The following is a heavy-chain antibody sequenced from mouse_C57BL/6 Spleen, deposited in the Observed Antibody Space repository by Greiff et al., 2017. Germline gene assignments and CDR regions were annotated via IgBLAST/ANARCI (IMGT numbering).Heavy chain of an antibody. Sequence: VQLKQSGPELVKPGASVKIPCKASGYTLTDYNMDWVKQSHGKSLEWIGDINPNNGGTIYNQKFKGKATLTVDKSSSTAYMELRSLTSEDTAVYYCAREDYSNGFAYWGQGTLVTVSA. J-gene: IGHJ3*01. CDR2: INPNNGGT. V-gene: IGHV1-18*01. CDR3: AREDYSNGFAY. CDR1: GYTLTDYN. D-gene: IGHD2-5*01.